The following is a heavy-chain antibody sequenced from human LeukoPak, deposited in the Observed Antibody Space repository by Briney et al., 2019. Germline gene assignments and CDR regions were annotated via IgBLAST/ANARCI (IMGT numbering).Heavy chain of an antibody. V-gene: IGHV1-18*01. J-gene: IGHJ3*02. Sequence: ASVKVSCKASGYTFTNYGISWVRQAPGQGLEWMGWISAYNGNTNYAQKLQGRVTMTTDTSTSTAYMELRSLRSDDTAVYYCASRIDKSDAFDIWGQGTMVTVSS. CDR2: ISAYNGNT. D-gene: IGHD1-14*01. CDR3: ASRIDKSDAFDI. CDR1: GYTFTNYG.